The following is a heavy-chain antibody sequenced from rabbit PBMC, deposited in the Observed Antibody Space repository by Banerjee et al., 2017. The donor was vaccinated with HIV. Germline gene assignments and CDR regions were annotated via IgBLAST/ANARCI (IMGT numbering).Heavy chain of an antibody. CDR1: GFTISSSWD. J-gene: IGHJ4*01. D-gene: IGHD6-1*01. CDR2: IYGGSSGVT. Sequence: QSLVESGGGLVQPEGSLALTCKASGFTISSSWDMCWVRQAPGKGLEWIACIYGGSSGVTHYASWAKGRFTISKTSSTTVTLEMTSLTAADTATYFCAREYVSNAGYGYATFNLWGPGTLVTVS. V-gene: IGHV1S40*01. CDR3: AREYVSNAGYGYATFNL.